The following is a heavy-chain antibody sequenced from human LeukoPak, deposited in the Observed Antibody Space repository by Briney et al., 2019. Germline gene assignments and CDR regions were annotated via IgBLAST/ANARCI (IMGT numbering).Heavy chain of an antibody. D-gene: IGHD2-2*01. Sequence: GGSLRLSCAASGFTFSSYSMNWARQAPRQGLEWVSFISSSSSYIYSADSVTGLFTISRDNAKNSLYLQMNSMRDEETAVYYCARDLWGYCSSTSCYRYYYYYGMDVWGKGTTVTVSS. J-gene: IGHJ6*04. V-gene: IGHV3-21*01. CDR2: ISSSSSYI. CDR3: ARDLWGYCSSTSCYRYYYYYGMDV. CDR1: GFTFSSYS.